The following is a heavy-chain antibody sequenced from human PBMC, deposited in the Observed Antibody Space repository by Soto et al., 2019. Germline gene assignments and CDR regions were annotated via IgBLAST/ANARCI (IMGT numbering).Heavy chain of an antibody. Sequence: SETLSLTCAVYGGSFSGYYWSWIRQPPGKGLEWIGEINHSGGTNYNPSLKSRVTISVDTSKNQFSLKLSSVTAADTAVYYCARGGRFLRWFDPWGQGTLVTVSS. CDR3: ARGGRFLRWFDP. CDR2: INHSGGT. J-gene: IGHJ5*02. D-gene: IGHD3-3*01. V-gene: IGHV4-34*01. CDR1: GGSFSGYY.